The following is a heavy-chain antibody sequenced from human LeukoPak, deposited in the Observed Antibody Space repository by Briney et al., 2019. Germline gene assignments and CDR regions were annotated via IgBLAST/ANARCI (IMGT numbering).Heavy chain of an antibody. D-gene: IGHD6-13*01. V-gene: IGHV1-8*01. CDR1: GYTFTSYD. CDR3: ARGLDRIAAAGSSDY. CDR2: MNPNSGIT. Sequence: ASVTLSCKAPGYTFTSYDIHWVRQASGQGLEWMGWMNPNSGITGYAQKFQGRVTMTRNTSISTAYMELSSLRSEDTAVYYCARGLDRIAAAGSSDYWGQGTLVTVSS. J-gene: IGHJ4*02.